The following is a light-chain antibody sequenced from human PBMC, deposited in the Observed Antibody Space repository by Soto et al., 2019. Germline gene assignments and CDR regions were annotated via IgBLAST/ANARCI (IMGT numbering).Light chain of an antibody. Sequence: QSVLTQPASVSGSPGQSITISCTGTSSDVGSYNLVSWYQQHTGKAPKLMIYEGSKRPSGVANRFSCSKSGNTASLTISGLHAEDDADYYCSSYAGSSTYVFGKGTKLTVL. CDR2: EGS. CDR3: SSYAGSSTYV. J-gene: IGLJ1*01. V-gene: IGLV2-23*01. CDR1: SSDVGSYNL.